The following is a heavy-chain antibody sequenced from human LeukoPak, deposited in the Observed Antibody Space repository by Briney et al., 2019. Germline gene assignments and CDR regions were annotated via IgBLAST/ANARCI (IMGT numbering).Heavy chain of an antibody. V-gene: IGHV4-59*01. CDR1: GGSISTYY. CDR3: ARTYGSIWFYFDY. J-gene: IGHJ4*02. Sequence: KPSETLSLTCTVSGGSISTYYWSWIRQPPGKGLEWIGYIHHSGSTNYNPSLKSRVTISVDTSKNQFSLKVSSVTAADTAVYYCARTYGSIWFYFDYWGQGTLVTVSS. CDR2: IHHSGST. D-gene: IGHD6-13*01.